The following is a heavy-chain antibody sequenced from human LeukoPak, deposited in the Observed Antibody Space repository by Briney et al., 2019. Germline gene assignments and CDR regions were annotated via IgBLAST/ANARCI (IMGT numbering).Heavy chain of an antibody. D-gene: IGHD2-15*01. V-gene: IGHV1-8*03. CDR3: TTEGTIYCSGGSCSSYYYYMDV. Sequence: GASVKVSCKASGYTFTSYDINWVRQATGQGLEWMGWMNPNSGNTGYAQKFQGRVTITRNTSISTAYMELSSLRSEDTAVYYCTTEGTIYCSGGSCSSYYYYMDVWGKGTTVTISS. CDR2: MNPNSGNT. J-gene: IGHJ6*03. CDR1: GYTFTSYD.